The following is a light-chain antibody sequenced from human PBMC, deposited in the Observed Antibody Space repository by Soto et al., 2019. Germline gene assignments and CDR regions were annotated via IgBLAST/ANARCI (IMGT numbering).Light chain of an antibody. J-gene: IGLJ2*01. CDR2: EGS. V-gene: IGLV2-23*03. CDR1: SSDVGGFNL. CDR3: CSYAGLSTFVI. Sequence: QSVLTQPASVSGSPGQSITLSCTGTSSDVGGFNLVSWYQQDPGKAPKLLIFEGSKRPAGVSDRFSGSKSGNTASLTISGLQPEDEADYYCCSYAGLSTFVIFGGGTKLTVL.